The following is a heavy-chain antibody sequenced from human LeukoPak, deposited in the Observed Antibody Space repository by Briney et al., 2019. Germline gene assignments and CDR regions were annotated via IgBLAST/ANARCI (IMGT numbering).Heavy chain of an antibody. CDR1: GYSISSGYS. J-gene: IGHJ5*01. CDR2: IYYSGST. CDR3: ARRLVDIVATIPNWFDP. Sequence: SETLSLTCTVSGYSISSGYSWDWIRQPPGKGLEWIGSIYYSGSTYYNPSLKSRVTISVDTSKNQFSLKLSSVTAADTAVYYCARRLVDIVATIPNWFDPWGQGTLVTVSS. V-gene: IGHV4-38-2*02. D-gene: IGHD5-12*01.